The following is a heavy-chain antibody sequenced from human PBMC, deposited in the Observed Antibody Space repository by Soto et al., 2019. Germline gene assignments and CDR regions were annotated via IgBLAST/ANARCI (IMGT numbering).Heavy chain of an antibody. CDR2: INEGGTTT. Sequence: GWSXRLSCESSVFIFSMYCMHWVRQVPGKRPVWLARINEGGTTTTYADYVTDRFTISRDNDKNTLYLQLDSLRVEDSALYYCKRGHRHSSYGKGAYWGQGSLVTVSS. J-gene: IGHJ4*02. CDR3: KRGHRHSSYGKGAY. D-gene: IGHD1-26*01. CDR1: VFIFSMYC. V-gene: IGHV3-74*03.